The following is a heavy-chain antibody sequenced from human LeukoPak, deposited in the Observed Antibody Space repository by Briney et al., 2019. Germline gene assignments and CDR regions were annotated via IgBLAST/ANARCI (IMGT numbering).Heavy chain of an antibody. D-gene: IGHD6-19*01. Sequence: GGSLRLSCAASGFTVSSNYMSWVRQAPGKGLEWVSVIYSGGSTYYADSVKGRFTISRDNSKNTLYLQMNSLRAEDTAVYYCARTSEAVAGTQYFQHWGQGTLVTVSS. CDR2: IYSGGST. J-gene: IGHJ1*01. CDR3: ARTSEAVAGTQYFQH. CDR1: GFTVSSNY. V-gene: IGHV3-66*02.